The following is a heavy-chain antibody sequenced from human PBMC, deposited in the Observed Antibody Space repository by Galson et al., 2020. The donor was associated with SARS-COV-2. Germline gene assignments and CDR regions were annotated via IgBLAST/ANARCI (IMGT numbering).Heavy chain of an antibody. Sequence: GGSLRLSCAASGFTFSSYGMHWVRQAPGKGLEWVAVIWYDGSNKYYADSVKGRFTISRDNSKNTLYLQMNSLRAEDTAVYYCARDEVWYCGGGSGDYCRGGVTDDYYYYGMDVWCQGTTVTVSS. J-gene: IGHJ6*02. CDR1: GFTFSSYG. V-gene: IGHV3-33*01. CDR3: ARDEVWYCGGGSGDYCRGGVTDDYYYYGMDV. D-gene: IGHD2-15*01. CDR2: IWYDGSNK.